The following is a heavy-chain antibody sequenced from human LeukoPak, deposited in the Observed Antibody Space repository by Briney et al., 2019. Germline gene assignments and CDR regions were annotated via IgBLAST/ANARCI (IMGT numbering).Heavy chain of an antibody. Sequence: SETLSLTCTVSGGSFTNYYWSWIRQPAGKGLEWIGRIYTSGSTNYNPSLKSRVTISVDTSKNQFSLKLSSVTAADTAVYYCARLSDFWSGYAFDIWGQGTMVTVSS. CDR3: ARLSDFWSGYAFDI. V-gene: IGHV4-4*07. CDR2: IYTSGST. J-gene: IGHJ3*02. D-gene: IGHD3-3*01. CDR1: GGSFTNYY.